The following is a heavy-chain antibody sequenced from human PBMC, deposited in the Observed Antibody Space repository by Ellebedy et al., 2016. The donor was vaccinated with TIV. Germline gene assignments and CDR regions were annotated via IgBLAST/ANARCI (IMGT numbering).Heavy chain of an antibody. V-gene: IGHV4-34*01. CDR3: ARGLGGGEYFDY. D-gene: IGHD3-16*01. J-gene: IGHJ4*02. Sequence: MPSETLSLTCAISGGPFSGPYWSWIRRPPGKGLEWIGEINHSGGTFYMPSLKSRVTISRDTSKNQFSLKLSSVTAADTAVYYCARGLGGGEYFDYWGQGTLVTASS. CDR2: INHSGGT. CDR1: GGPFSGPY.